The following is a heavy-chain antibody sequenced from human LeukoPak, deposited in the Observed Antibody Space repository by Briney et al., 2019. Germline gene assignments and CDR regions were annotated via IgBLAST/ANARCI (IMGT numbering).Heavy chain of an antibody. D-gene: IGHD4-17*01. V-gene: IGHV4-59*01. CDR2: IYYIGST. CDR1: GGSISKYN. J-gene: IGHJ4*02. CDR3: ARERTTVTMPNLRPQYYFDY. Sequence: SETLSLTCTVSGGSISKYNWSSIWHTPREELGWIGYIYYIGSTNYNTSLKRRVTISVDTSRNQFSLKLSSVTAADTAVYYCARERTTVTMPNLRPQYYFDYWGQGTLVTVSS.